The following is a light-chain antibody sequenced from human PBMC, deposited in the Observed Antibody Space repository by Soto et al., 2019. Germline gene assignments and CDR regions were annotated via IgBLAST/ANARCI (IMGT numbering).Light chain of an antibody. J-gene: IGKJ4*01. CDR2: KTS. Sequence: IQMTQSPSTLSASVGDRVTITCRASQSVSDWLAWYQQKPGKAPELLIYKTSSLETGVPSRFSGGGSGTEFTLTSSSLQPDDFATYYCQQGLTFGGGTKVEIK. CDR3: QQGLT. CDR1: QSVSDW. V-gene: IGKV1-5*03.